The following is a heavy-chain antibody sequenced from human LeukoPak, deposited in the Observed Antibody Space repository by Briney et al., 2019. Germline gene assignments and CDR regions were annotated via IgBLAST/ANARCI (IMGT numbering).Heavy chain of an antibody. V-gene: IGHV4-59*08. CDR3: ARHIPVSYDAFDL. CDR2: VYYTGRT. Sequence: SETLSLTCTVSDGSITGYYWSWIRQPPGKGLEWIAYVYYTGRTLYNPSLESRVTISVDTSKTQLSLKLTSVTAADTAVYYCARHIPVSYDAFDLWGRGTTVTVSS. D-gene: IGHD6-19*01. CDR1: DGSITGYY. J-gene: IGHJ3*01.